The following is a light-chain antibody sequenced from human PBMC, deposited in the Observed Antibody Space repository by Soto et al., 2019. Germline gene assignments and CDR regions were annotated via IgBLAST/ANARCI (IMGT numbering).Light chain of an antibody. J-gene: IGLJ1*01. CDR1: SSDVGNYNY. CDR3: SSYTSGSTPWV. Sequence: SVLPQPTSVYRSPGGSIIISCTGTSSDVGNYNYVSWYQHHPGKAPKLMICDVSDRPSGVSNRFSGSKSGNTASLTISGLQAEDEADYYCSSYTSGSTPWVFGTGTKVTVL. CDR2: DVS. V-gene: IGLV2-14*03.